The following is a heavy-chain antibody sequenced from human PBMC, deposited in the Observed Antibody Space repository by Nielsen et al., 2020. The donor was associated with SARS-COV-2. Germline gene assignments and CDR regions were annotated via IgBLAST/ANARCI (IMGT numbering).Heavy chain of an antibody. CDR3: ARYLAARPSY. CDR2: INSDGSST. Sequence: GESLKISCAASAFTFSTYWMHWVRQAPGKGLVWVSRINSDGSSTSYADSVKGRFTISRDNTKNSLYLQMNSLRAEDAAVYYCARYLAARPSYWGQGTLVTVSS. D-gene: IGHD6-6*01. V-gene: IGHV3-74*01. CDR1: AFTFSTYW. J-gene: IGHJ4*02.